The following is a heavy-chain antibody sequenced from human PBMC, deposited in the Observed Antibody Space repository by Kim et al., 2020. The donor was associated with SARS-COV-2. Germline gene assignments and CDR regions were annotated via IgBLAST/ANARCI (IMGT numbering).Heavy chain of an antibody. CDR1: GGTFSSYA. CDR3: AREQGYCSGGSCYSHFDY. D-gene: IGHD2-15*01. J-gene: IGHJ4*02. Sequence: SVKVSCKASGGTFSSYAISWVRQAPGQGLEWMGGIIPIFGTANYAQKFQGRVTITADESTNTAYMELSSLRSEDTAVYYCAREQGYCSGGSCYSHFDYWGQGTLVTVSS. CDR2: IIPIFGTA. V-gene: IGHV1-69*13.